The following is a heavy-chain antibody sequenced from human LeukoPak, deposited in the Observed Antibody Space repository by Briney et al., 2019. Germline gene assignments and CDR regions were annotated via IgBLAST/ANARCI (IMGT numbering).Heavy chain of an antibody. CDR2: IYYSGST. V-gene: IGHV4-39*07. D-gene: IGHD6-13*01. CDR3: ARDPFRYSSSWYFDY. CDR1: GGSISSSSYY. J-gene: IGHJ4*02. Sequence: SETLSLTCTVSGGSISSSSYYWGWIRQPPGKGLEWIGSIYYSGSTYYNPSLKSRVTISVDTSKNQFSLKLSSVTAADTAVYYCARDPFRYSSSWYFDYWGQGTLVTVSS.